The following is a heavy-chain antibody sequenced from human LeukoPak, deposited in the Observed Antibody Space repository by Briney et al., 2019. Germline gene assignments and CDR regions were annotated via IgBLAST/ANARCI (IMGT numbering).Heavy chain of an antibody. CDR3: ARYSGSRHTVDY. J-gene: IGHJ4*02. CDR1: GFTFSSYW. Sequence: GGSLRLSCAASGFTFSSYWISWVRQAPGKGLEWVANIKQDGSEKYYVDAVKGRFTISRDNAKNSLYLQMNSLRAEDTAIYYCARYSGSRHTVDYWGQGTLVTVSS. CDR2: IKQDGSEK. V-gene: IGHV3-7*03. D-gene: IGHD1-26*01.